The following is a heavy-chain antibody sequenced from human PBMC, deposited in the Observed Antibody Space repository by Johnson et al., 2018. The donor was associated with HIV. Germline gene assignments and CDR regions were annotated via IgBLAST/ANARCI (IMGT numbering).Heavy chain of an antibody. D-gene: IGHD2-15*01. J-gene: IGHJ3*02. CDR2: ISYDGSNK. V-gene: IGHV3-30*03. CDR3: ATPQEGYSAFDI. CDR1: GFTFSSYG. Sequence: QVQLVESGGGVVQPGRSLRLSCAASGFTFSSYGMHWVRQAPGKGPEWVAVISYDGSNKYYADSVKGRFTISRDNSKNTLYLQMNSLRAEDTAVYYCATPQEGYSAFDIWGQGTMVTVSS.